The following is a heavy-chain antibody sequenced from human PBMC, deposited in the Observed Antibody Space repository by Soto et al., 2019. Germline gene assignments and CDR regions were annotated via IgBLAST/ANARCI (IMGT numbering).Heavy chain of an antibody. D-gene: IGHD3-3*01. J-gene: IGHJ5*02. Sequence: ASVKVSCKASGYTFTAYGIHWVRQAPGQRLEWMGWINTGNGHTKYSQKFQGRVTITRDTSARTAYMELNSLRSEDTAVYYCASRGYDFWSGLDPWGKGTLVTVSS. V-gene: IGHV1-3*04. CDR2: INTGNGHT. CDR1: GYTFTAYG. CDR3: ASRGYDFWSGLDP.